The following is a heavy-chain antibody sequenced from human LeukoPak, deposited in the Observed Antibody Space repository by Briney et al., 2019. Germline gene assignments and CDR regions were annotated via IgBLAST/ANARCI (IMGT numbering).Heavy chain of an antibody. Sequence: SGGSLRLSCAASGFTVSSNYMSWVRQAPGKGLEWVSVIYSGGSTYYADSVKGRFTISRDNSKNTLYPQMNSLRAEDTAVYYCARDDYAQARDPDNWFDPWGQGTLVTVSS. D-gene: IGHD3-16*01. CDR2: IYSGGST. CDR1: GFTVSSNY. J-gene: IGHJ5*02. V-gene: IGHV3-53*01. CDR3: ARDDYAQARDPDNWFDP.